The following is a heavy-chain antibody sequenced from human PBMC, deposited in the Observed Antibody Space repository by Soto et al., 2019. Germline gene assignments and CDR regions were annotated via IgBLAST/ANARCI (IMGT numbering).Heavy chain of an antibody. CDR3: ARGVLILDAFDI. V-gene: IGHV3-21*01. CDR2: ISSSSSYI. J-gene: IGHJ3*02. CDR1: GFTFSSYS. Sequence: EVQLVESGGGLVKPGGSLRLSCAASGFTFSSYSMNWVRQAPGKGLEWVSSISSSSSYIYYADSVKGRFTISRDNAKNSLYLQMNSLRAEDTAVYYCARGVLILDAFDIWGQGTMVTVSS. D-gene: IGHD3-10*01.